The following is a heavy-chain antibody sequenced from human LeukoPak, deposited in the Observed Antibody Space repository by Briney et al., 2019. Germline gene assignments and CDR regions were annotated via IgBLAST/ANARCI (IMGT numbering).Heavy chain of an antibody. CDR3: ARGPRIQLYPNWFDP. Sequence: SVKVSCKASGGTFSSYAISWVRQAPGQGLEWMGGIIPIFGTANYAQKFQGRVTITTDGSTSTAYMELSSLRSEDTAVYYCARGPRIQLYPNWFDPWGQGTLVTVSS. D-gene: IGHD5-18*01. J-gene: IGHJ5*02. CDR2: IIPIFGTA. CDR1: GGTFSSYA. V-gene: IGHV1-69*05.